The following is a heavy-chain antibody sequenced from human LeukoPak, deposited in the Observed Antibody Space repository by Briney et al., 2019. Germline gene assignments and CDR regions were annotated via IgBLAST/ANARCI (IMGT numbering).Heavy chain of an antibody. V-gene: IGHV3-49*04. CDR3: TRGPDYYYYYGMDV. J-gene: IGHJ6*04. CDR2: IRSKAYGGTT. CDR1: GFTFGDYA. Sequence: PRGSLRLSCTASGFTFGDYAMSWVRQAPGKGLEWVGFIRSKAYGGTTEYAASVKGRFTISRDDSKSIAYLQMNSLKTEDTAVYYCTRGPDYYYYYGMDVWGKGTTVTVSS.